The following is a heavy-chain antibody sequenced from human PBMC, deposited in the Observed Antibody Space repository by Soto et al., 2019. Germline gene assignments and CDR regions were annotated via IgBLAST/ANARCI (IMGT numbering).Heavy chain of an antibody. V-gene: IGHV3-30-3*01. J-gene: IGHJ4*02. Sequence: GGSLRLSCAASGFTFSSYAMHWVRQAPGKGLEWVAVISYDGSNKYYADSVKGRFTISRDNSKNTLNLQMNSLRAEDTAVYYCARAAGATFVPFDYWGQGTLVTVSS. CDR3: ARAAGATFVPFDY. CDR1: GFTFSSYA. CDR2: ISYDGSNK. D-gene: IGHD1-26*01.